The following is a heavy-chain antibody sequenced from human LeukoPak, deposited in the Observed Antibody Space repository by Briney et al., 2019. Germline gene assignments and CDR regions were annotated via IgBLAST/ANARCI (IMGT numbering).Heavy chain of an antibody. D-gene: IGHD2-15*01. CDR2: ISSSSITI. V-gene: IGHV3-48*01. Sequence: PGGSLRLSCAASGFTLSSYSMNWVRQAPGKALEWLSYISSSSITIYYADSVKGRFTISRDNAKNSLYLQMSSLRVEDTAVYYCARLQGDMRFDHWGQGTLVTVSS. CDR3: ARLQGDMRFDH. J-gene: IGHJ4*02. CDR1: GFTLSSYS.